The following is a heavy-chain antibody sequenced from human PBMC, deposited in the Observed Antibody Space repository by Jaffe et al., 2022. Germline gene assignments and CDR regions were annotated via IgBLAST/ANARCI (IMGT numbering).Heavy chain of an antibody. CDR3: VRRSVRVRGVVNAFDI. J-gene: IGHJ3*02. CDR2: IYPGDSDT. V-gene: IGHV5-51*03. CDR1: GYSFTSYW. D-gene: IGHD3-10*01. Sequence: EVQLVQSGAEVKKPGESLKISCKGSGYSFTSYWIGWVRQMPGKGLEWMGIIYPGDSDTRYSPSFQGQVTISADKSISTAYLQWSSLKASDTAMYYCVRRSVRVRGVVNAFDIWGQGTMVTVSS.